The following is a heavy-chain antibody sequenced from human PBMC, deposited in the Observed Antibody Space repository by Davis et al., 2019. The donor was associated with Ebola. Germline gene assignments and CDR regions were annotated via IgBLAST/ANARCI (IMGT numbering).Heavy chain of an antibody. CDR1: GGTFSSYA. CDR3: ARTIAARPWGWFDP. Sequence: SVKVSCKASGGTFSSYAISWVRQAPGQGLEWTGGIIPIFGTVNYAQKFQGRVTITADESTSTAYMELSSLRSEDTAVYYCARTIAARPWGWFDPWGQGTLVTVSS. D-gene: IGHD6-6*01. J-gene: IGHJ5*02. V-gene: IGHV1-69*13. CDR2: IIPIFGTV.